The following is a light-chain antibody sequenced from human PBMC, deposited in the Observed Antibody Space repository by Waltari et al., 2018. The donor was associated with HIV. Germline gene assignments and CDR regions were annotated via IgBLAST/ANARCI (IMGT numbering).Light chain of an antibody. J-gene: IGLJ3*02. Sequence: QSVLTQPPSVSAAPGQKVTISCSGSTPNIGNNFVSWHQQLPGTAPKLLIYENNKRPSGIPDRFSGSKSGTSATLGITGLQTGDEADYYCGTWDSSLSAWVFGGGTKLTVL. CDR3: GTWDSSLSAWV. CDR2: ENN. V-gene: IGLV1-51*02. CDR1: TPNIGNNF.